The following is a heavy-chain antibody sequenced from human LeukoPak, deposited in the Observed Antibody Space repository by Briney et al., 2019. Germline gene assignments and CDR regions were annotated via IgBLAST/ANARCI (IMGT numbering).Heavy chain of an antibody. V-gene: IGHV3-23*01. J-gene: IGHJ4*02. CDR3: AKEDPMYYYDSSGPSTLFDY. Sequence: GGSLRLSCAASGFTFSSYAMSWVRQAPGKGLEWVSAISGSGGSTYYADSVKGRFTISRDNSNNTLYLQMNSLRAEDTAVYYCAKEDPMYYYDSSGPSTLFDYWGQGTLVTVSS. D-gene: IGHD3-22*01. CDR1: GFTFSSYA. CDR2: ISGSGGST.